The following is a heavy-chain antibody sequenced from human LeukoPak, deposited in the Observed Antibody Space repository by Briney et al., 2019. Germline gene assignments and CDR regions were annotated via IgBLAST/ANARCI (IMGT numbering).Heavy chain of an antibody. Sequence: PGGSLRLSCAASGFTFSSYGMSWVRQAPGKGLEWVSAISGSGGSTYYADSVKGRFTISRDNSKNTLYLQMNSLRAEDTAVYYCAKAAYSSSWYRYYYYYYMDVWGKGTTVTISS. CDR3: AKAAYSSSWYRYYYYYYMDV. D-gene: IGHD6-13*01. J-gene: IGHJ6*03. CDR2: ISGSGGST. CDR1: GFTFSSYG. V-gene: IGHV3-23*01.